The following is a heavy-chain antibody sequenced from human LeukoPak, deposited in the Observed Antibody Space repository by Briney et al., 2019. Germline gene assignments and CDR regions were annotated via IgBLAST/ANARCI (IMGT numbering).Heavy chain of an antibody. Sequence: SETLSLTCTVSGGSVSSGGHYWSWIRQPPAKGLEWIGYMYNSGSSNSSPSLKSRVTISADASKNQFSLNLSSVTAADTAVYYCARYEAGGSALDSWGQGTLVTVSS. CDR3: ARYEAGGSALDS. CDR1: GGSVSSGGHY. J-gene: IGHJ4*02. D-gene: IGHD2-15*01. CDR2: MYNSGSS. V-gene: IGHV4-61*08.